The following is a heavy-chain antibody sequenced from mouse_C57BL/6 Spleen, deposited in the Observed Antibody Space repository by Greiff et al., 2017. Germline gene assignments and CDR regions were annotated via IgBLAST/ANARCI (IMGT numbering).Heavy chain of an antibody. CDR1: GYSFTSYY. CDR2: IYPGSGNT. CDR3: APYDYDEGNAMDY. D-gene: IGHD2-4*01. J-gene: IGHJ4*01. V-gene: IGHV1-66*01. Sequence: QVQLQQSGPELVKPGASVKISCKASGYSFTSYYIHWVKQRPGQGLEWIGWIYPGSGNTKYNEKFKGKATLTADTSSSTAYMQLSSLTAEGSAVYYCAPYDYDEGNAMDYWGQGTSVTVSS.